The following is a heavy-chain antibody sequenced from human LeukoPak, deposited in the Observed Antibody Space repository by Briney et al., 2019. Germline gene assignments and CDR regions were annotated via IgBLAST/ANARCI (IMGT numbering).Heavy chain of an antibody. J-gene: IGHJ5*02. Sequence: SETLSLTCTVSGGSISSYYWSWIRQPPGKGLEWIACISYSGSTKYNPSLKSRVTISVDTSKNQLSLKLSSVTAADTAVYYCAREPGFDSSGYLNWFDPWGQRTLVTVSS. D-gene: IGHD3-22*01. CDR3: AREPGFDSSGYLNWFDP. CDR2: ISYSGST. CDR1: GGSISSYY. V-gene: IGHV4-59*01.